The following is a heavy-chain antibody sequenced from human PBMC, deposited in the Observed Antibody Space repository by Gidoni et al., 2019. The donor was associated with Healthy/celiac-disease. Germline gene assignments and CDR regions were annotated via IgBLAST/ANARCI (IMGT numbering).Heavy chain of an antibody. J-gene: IGHJ5*02. V-gene: IGHV4-34*01. Sequence: QVQLQQWGAGLLKPSETLSLTCAVYGGSFSGYYWRWIRQPPGKGLEWIGEINHSGSTNYNPSLKSRVTISVDTSKNQFSLKLSSVTAADTAVYYCAKDWQYDYVWGSYRSTGWFDPWGQGTLVTVSS. CDR2: INHSGST. CDR3: AKDWQYDYVWGSYRSTGWFDP. CDR1: GGSFSGYY. D-gene: IGHD3-16*02.